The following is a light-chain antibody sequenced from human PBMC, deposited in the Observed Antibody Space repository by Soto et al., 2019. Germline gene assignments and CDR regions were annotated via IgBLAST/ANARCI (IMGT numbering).Light chain of an antibody. CDR1: QSVDTTF. V-gene: IGKV3-20*01. J-gene: IGKJ1*01. CDR3: QQYMSSVT. Sequence: EIVLTQSPGSLSLSPGQRATLSCRASQSVDTTFFAWYQKKPGQAPRLLIQGASKRATGIPDRFSGSGSGTDFTLIISRLEPEDFAVYYCQQYMSSVTFGQGIKVEMK. CDR2: GAS.